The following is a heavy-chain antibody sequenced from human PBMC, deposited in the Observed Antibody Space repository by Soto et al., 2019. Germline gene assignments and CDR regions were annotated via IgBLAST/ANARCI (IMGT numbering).Heavy chain of an antibody. Sequence: GGSLRLSCAASGFTFSSYSMNWVRQAPGKGLEWVSYIISSSSTIYYADFVKGRFTISRDNAKNSLFLQMNSLRYEDTAVYYCARDLDTYYDILTAYHGMDVWGQGTTVTVSS. D-gene: IGHD3-9*01. V-gene: IGHV3-48*02. J-gene: IGHJ6*02. CDR1: GFTFSSYS. CDR3: ARDLDTYYDILTAYHGMDV. CDR2: IISSSSTI.